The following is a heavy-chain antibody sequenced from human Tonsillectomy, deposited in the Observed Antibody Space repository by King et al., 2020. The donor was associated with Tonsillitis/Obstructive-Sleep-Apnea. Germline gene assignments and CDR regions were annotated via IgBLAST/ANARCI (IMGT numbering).Heavy chain of an antibody. D-gene: IGHD7-27*01. CDR2: IDYSGST. J-gene: IGHJ4*02. V-gene: IGHV4-59*01. CDR3: ARDPVLGTGDSYFDY. CDR1: GGPISSYY. Sequence: VQLQESGPGLVKPSETLSLTCTVSGGPISSYYWSWIRQPPGKGLEWIGYIDYSGSTNCNPSLKSRVTISVDTSKNQFSLKLSSVTAADTAVYYCARDPVLGTGDSYFDYWGQGTLVTVSS.